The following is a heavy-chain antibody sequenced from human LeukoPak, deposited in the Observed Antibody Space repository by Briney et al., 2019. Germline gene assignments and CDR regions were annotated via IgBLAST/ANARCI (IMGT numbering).Heavy chain of an antibody. D-gene: IGHD2-2*02. CDR2: ISYDGSNK. Sequence: PGGSLRLSCAASGFTFSSYGMHWVRQAPGKGLEWVAVISYDGSNKYYADSVKGRFTISRDNSKNTLYLQMNSLRAEDTAVYYCARGYCSSTSCYTLPFDYWGQGTLVTISS. J-gene: IGHJ4*02. CDR1: GFTFSSYG. CDR3: ARGYCSSTSCYTLPFDY. V-gene: IGHV3-30*03.